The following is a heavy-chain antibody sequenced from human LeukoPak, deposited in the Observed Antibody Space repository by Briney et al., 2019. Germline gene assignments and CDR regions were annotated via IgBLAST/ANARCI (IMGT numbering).Heavy chain of an antibody. Sequence: GGSLRLSCAASGFTFSSYAMHWVRQAPGKGLEWVAVISYDGSNKYYADSVKGRFTISRDNSKNTLYLQMNSLRAEDTAVYYCARDNNWTDPLHFDYWGQGTLVTVSS. D-gene: IGHD1-20*01. V-gene: IGHV3-30*04. J-gene: IGHJ4*02. CDR2: ISYDGSNK. CDR1: GFTFSSYA. CDR3: ARDNNWTDPLHFDY.